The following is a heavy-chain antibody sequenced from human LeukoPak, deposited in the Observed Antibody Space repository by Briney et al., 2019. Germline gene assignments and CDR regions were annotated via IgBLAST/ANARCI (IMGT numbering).Heavy chain of an antibody. J-gene: IGHJ4*02. CDR2: INHSGST. Sequence: GSLRLSCAASGFFFSNYAMSWVRQPPGKGLEWIGEINHSGSTNYNPSLKSRVTISVDTSKNQFSLKLSSVTAADTAVYYCAGTPGVVVVAATDQTFDYWGQGTLVTVSS. CDR1: GFFFSNYA. V-gene: IGHV4-34*01. D-gene: IGHD2-15*01. CDR3: AGTPGVVVVAATDQTFDY.